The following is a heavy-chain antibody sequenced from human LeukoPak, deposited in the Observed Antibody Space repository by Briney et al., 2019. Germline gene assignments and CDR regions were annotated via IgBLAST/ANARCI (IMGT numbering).Heavy chain of an antibody. CDR2: ISYDGSNK. Sequence: GGSLRLSCAASGFTFSSYAMHWVRQAPGKGLEWVAVISYDGSNKYYADSVKGRFTISRDDSKNTLYLQMNTLRPGDTAVYHCLKDQGGSGNPGNWGQGTLVTVSS. J-gene: IGHJ4*02. V-gene: IGHV3-30*04. D-gene: IGHD3-10*01. CDR1: GFTFSSYA. CDR3: LKDQGGSGNPGN.